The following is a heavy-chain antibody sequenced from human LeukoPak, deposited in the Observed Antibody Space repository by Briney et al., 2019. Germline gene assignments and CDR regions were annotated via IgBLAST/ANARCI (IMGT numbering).Heavy chain of an antibody. CDR1: GFTVRSYF. D-gene: IGHD2-2*01. Sequence: GGSLRLSCAASGFTVRSYFMTWVRQAPGKGLEWVSIIYKTGATYYADSVKGRFTISRDNSKNTLDLQMNGLRAEDAAVYYCAKGVITVVPAARGFEYWGQGIRVTVSS. J-gene: IGHJ4*02. CDR2: IYKTGAT. CDR3: AKGVITVVPAARGFEY. V-gene: IGHV3-53*01.